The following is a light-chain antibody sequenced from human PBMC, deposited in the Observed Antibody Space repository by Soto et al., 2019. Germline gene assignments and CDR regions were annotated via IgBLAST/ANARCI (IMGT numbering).Light chain of an antibody. CDR3: QQYKSYPLT. V-gene: IGKV1-5*03. CDR2: KAS. J-gene: IGKJ4*01. CDR1: QSISSW. Sequence: DIQMTQSPSTLSASVGDRVTITCRASQSISSWLAWYQQKPGKAPKLLIYKASSLESGVPSRFSGSGSGTEFTLTISSLQPDDLATYYCQQYKSYPLTFGGGTKVEIK.